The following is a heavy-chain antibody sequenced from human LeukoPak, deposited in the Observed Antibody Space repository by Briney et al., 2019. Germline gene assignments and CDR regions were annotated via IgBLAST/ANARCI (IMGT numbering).Heavy chain of an antibody. V-gene: IGHV4-39*07. D-gene: IGHD5-18*01. CDR2: IYYSGST. Sequence: PSETLSLTCTVSGGSISSSSYYWGWIRQPPGKGLEWIGSIYYSGSTYYNPSLKSRVTISVDTSKNQFSLKLSSVTAADTAVYYCARVPYSYGWNWFDPWGQGTLVTVSS. CDR3: ARVPYSYGWNWFDP. J-gene: IGHJ5*02. CDR1: GGSISSSSYY.